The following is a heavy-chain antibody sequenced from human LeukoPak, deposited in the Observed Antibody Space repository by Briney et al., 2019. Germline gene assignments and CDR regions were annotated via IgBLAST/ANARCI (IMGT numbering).Heavy chain of an antibody. Sequence: ASVKVSCKASGYTFTSYYMHWVRQAPGQGLEWMGLINPTGGSTGYAQKFQGRVTMTEDTSTDTAYMELSSLRSEDTAVYYCATRRITMREPLLYYFDYWGQGTLVTVSS. D-gene: IGHD3-22*01. CDR3: ATRRITMREPLLYYFDY. CDR1: GYTFTSYY. J-gene: IGHJ4*02. CDR2: INPTGGST. V-gene: IGHV1-46*01.